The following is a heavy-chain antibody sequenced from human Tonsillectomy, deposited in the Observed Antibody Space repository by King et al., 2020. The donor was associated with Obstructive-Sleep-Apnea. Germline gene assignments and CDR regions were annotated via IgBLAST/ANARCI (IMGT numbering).Heavy chain of an antibody. CDR2: ISSVSDYT. CDR3: ARGGYSSIRVY. Sequence: HVQLVESGGGLVKPGGSLRLSCAASGFTFSDFYMSWIRQAPGKGLEWVAYISSVSDYTHYADSVKGRFTISRDNAKNSLYLQMNSLRAEDTAVYYCARGGYSSIRVYWGQGTLVTVSS. J-gene: IGHJ4*02. V-gene: IGHV3-11*06. CDR1: GFTFSDFY. D-gene: IGHD6-13*01.